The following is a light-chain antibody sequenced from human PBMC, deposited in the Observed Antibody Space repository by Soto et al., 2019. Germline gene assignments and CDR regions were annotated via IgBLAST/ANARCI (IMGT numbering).Light chain of an antibody. CDR2: EGN. Sequence: QSALTQPASVSGSPGQSITISCTGTSSDVGRYNLVSWYQQYPGKAPTLIIYEGNKRPSGVSNRFSGSKSGNTASLTISGLQAADEADYACCSYAGSRSWVFGGGTKLTVL. V-gene: IGLV2-23*01. CDR1: SSDVGRYNL. CDR3: CSYAGSRSWV. J-gene: IGLJ3*02.